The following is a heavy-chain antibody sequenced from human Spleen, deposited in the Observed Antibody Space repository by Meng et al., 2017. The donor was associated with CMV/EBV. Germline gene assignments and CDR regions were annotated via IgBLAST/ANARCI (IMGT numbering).Heavy chain of an antibody. J-gene: IGHJ6*02. CDR3: ARDHPGVSEWVWYYYGMDV. CDR2: ISAYNGNT. V-gene: IGHV1-18*01. D-gene: IGHD3-3*01. CDR1: GYMFTSYA. Sequence: ASVKVSCKASGYMFTSYAITWVRQAPGLGLEWMGRISAYNGNTNYAQKLQGRVTMTTDTSTSTAYMELRSLRSDDTAVYYCARDHPGVSEWVWYYYGMDVWSQGTTVTVSS.